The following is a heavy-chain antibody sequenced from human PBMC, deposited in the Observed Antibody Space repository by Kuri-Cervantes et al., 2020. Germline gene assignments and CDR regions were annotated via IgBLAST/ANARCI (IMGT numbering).Heavy chain of an antibody. Sequence: GGSLRLSCAASGFTFSSYWMSWVRQAPGKGLQWVANIEKDGSVEYYGDSVKGRFTISRDKSKNTLYLQMNSLRAEDTAVYYYAKDLSAFGIAAVFDYWGQGTLVTVSS. CDR2: IEKDGSVE. J-gene: IGHJ4*02. CDR3: AKDLSAFGIAAVFDY. D-gene: IGHD6-13*01. V-gene: IGHV3-7*01. CDR1: GFTFSSYW.